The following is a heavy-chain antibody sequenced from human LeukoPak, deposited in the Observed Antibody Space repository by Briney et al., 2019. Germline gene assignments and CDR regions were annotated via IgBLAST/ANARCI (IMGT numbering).Heavy chain of an antibody. J-gene: IGHJ4*02. D-gene: IGHD3-22*01. CDR2: MNPNSGNT. CDR3: ARLFQRNELNYYDSSGYSLGY. CDR1: GGTFSSYA. V-gene: IGHV1-8*03. Sequence: ASVKVSCKASGGTFSSYAINWVRQATGQRLEWMGWMNPNSGNTGYAQKFQGRITITRNTSIRTAYMELSSLRSEDTAVNYCARLFQRNELNYYDSSGYSLGYWGQGTLVTVSS.